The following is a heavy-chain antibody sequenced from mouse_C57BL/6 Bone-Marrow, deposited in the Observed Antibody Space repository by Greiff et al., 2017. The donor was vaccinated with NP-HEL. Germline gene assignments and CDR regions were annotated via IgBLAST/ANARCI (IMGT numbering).Heavy chain of an antibody. D-gene: IGHD1-1*01. CDR1: GFTFSSYA. V-gene: IGHV5-4*03. J-gene: IGHJ1*03. CDR2: ISDGGSYT. CDR3: ANYYGSSYDWYFDV. Sequence: EVKLMESGGGLVKPGGSLKLSCAASGFTFSSYAMSWVRQTPEKRLEWVATISDGGSYTYYPDNVKGRFTISRDNAKNNLYLQMSHLKSEDTAMYYCANYYGSSYDWYFDVWGTGTTVTVSS.